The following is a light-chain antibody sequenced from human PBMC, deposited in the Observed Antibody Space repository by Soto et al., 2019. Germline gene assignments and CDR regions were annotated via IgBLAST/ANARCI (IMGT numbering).Light chain of an antibody. CDR3: LQDFNYFS. Sequence: QVTQSPSSLSASVGDRVTITCRASQAIRNVLGWYQQKPGKAPKLLIYAASTLQSGVPSRFSGSGFGTDFTLTISSLQPEDFATYYCLQDFNYFSFGQGTRLEIK. CDR2: AAS. J-gene: IGKJ5*01. V-gene: IGKV1-6*01. CDR1: QAIRNV.